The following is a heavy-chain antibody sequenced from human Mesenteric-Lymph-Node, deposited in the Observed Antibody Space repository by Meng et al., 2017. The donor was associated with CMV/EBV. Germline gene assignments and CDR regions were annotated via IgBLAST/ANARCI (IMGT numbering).Heavy chain of an antibody. CDR3: ARDPYGDYYFDY. Sequence: GGSLRLSCAASGLVFSSSWMTWVRQAPGKGLEWVSSISSSSSYIYYADSVKGRFTISRDNAKNSLYLQMNSLRAEDTAVYYCARDPYGDYYFDYWGQGTLVTVSS. CDR2: ISSSSSYI. CDR1: GLVFSSSW. V-gene: IGHV3-21*01. D-gene: IGHD4-17*01. J-gene: IGHJ4*02.